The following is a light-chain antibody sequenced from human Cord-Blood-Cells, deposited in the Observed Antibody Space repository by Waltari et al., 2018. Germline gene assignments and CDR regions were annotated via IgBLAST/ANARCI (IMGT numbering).Light chain of an antibody. CDR2: GNS. Sequence: QSVLTQPPSVSGAPGQRVTISCTGSSSTIGAGYDVHWYQQLPGTAPKLLIYGNSNRPSGVPDRFSGSKSGTSASLAITGLQAEDEADYYCQSYDSSLSGWVFSGGTKLTVL. CDR3: QSYDSSLSGWV. CDR1: SSTIGAGYD. J-gene: IGLJ3*02. V-gene: IGLV1-40*01.